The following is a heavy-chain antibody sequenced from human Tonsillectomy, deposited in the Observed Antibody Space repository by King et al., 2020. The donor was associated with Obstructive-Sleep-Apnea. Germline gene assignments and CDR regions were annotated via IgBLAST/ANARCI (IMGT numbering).Heavy chain of an antibody. V-gene: IGHV5-51*01. J-gene: IGHJ6*02. CDR3: ARFWYYASRNYYGMDV. CDR2: VFPGDFDT. CDR1: GYIFSAYW. D-gene: IGHD3-10*01. Sequence: QLVQSGAEVKKPGESLKISCKASGYIFSAYWIGWVRQMPGKVPEWSAIVFPGDFDTRYSPSFQGQVTISADKSTSTAYLQWSSLKASDTAIYYCARFWYYASRNYYGMDVWGPGTTVTVSS.